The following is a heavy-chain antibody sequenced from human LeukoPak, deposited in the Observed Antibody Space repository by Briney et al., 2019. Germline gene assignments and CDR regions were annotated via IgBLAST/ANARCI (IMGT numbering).Heavy chain of an antibody. Sequence: SVKVSCKASGGTFSSYAISWVRQAPGQGLEWMGGIIPIFGTANYAQKFQGRVTITTDESTSTAYMELSSLRSEDTDVYYCARLTSSIAAPVDWFDPWGQGTLVTVSS. J-gene: IGHJ5*02. CDR1: GGTFSSYA. CDR2: IIPIFGTA. V-gene: IGHV1-69*05. CDR3: ARLTSSIAAPVDWFDP. D-gene: IGHD6-6*01.